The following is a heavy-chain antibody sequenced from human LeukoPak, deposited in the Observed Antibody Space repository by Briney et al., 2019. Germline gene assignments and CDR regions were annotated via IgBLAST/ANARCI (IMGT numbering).Heavy chain of an antibody. CDR3: ARDVSGCYDY. J-gene: IGHJ4*02. CDR2: ISYDGSNK. Sequence: GGSLRLSCAASGFTFSSYAMHWVRQAPGKGPEWVAVISYDGSNKYYADSVKGRFTISRDNSKNTLYLQMNSLRAEDTAVYYCARDVSGCYDYWGQGTLVTVSS. V-gene: IGHV3-30-3*01. D-gene: IGHD6-19*01. CDR1: GFTFSSYA.